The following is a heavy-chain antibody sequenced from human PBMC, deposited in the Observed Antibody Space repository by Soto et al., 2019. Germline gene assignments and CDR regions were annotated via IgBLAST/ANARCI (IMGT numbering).Heavy chain of an antibody. CDR1: GFNFAGYA. CDR3: ATFASGSYPYYFDY. Sequence: PGGSLRLSCAASGFNFAGYAMSWVRQAPGKGLEWVSAISGSGKSTYYADSVKGRFTISRDNSKNTLYVQMNSLRVEDTALYYCATFASGSYPYYFDYWGQGTLVTVSS. CDR2: ISGSGKST. J-gene: IGHJ4*02. V-gene: IGHV3-23*01. D-gene: IGHD1-26*01.